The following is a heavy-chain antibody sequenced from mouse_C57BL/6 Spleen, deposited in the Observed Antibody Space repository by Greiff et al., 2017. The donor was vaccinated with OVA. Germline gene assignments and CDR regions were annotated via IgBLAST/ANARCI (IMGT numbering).Heavy chain of an antibody. V-gene: IGHV5-16*01. CDR3: ASGGNGDAMDY. CDR2: INYDGSST. Sequence: EVMLVESEGGLVQPGSSMKLSCTASGFTFSDYYMAWVRQVPEKGLEWVANINYDGSSTYYLDSLKSRFIISRDNAKNILYLQMSSLKSEDTATYYCASGGNGDAMDYWGQGTSVTVSS. J-gene: IGHJ4*01. CDR1: GFTFSDYY. D-gene: IGHD2-1*01.